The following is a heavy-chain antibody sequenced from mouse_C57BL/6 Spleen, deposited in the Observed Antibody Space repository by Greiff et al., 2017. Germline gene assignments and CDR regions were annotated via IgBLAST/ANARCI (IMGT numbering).Heavy chain of an antibody. CDR2: IDPSDSET. V-gene: IGHV1-52*01. CDR1: GYTFTSYW. Sequence: VQLQQPGAELVRPGSSVKLSCKASGYTFTSYWMHWVKQRPIQGLEWIGNIDPSDSETHYNQKFKDKATLTVDKSSSTAYMQLSSLTSEDSAVXYCAKEEFYDGYYLAYWGQGTLVTVSA. CDR3: AKEEFYDGYYLAY. J-gene: IGHJ3*01. D-gene: IGHD2-3*01.